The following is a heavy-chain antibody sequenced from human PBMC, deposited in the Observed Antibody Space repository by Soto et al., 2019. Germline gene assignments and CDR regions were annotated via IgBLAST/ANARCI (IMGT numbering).Heavy chain of an antibody. D-gene: IGHD6-13*01. CDR3: AMQQLVRDYFDY. Sequence: ASVKVSCKASGYTFTGYYMHWVRQAPGQGLEWMGWINPNSGGTNYAQKFQGRVTMTRDTSISTAYMELSRLRSDDTAVYYCAMQQLVRDYFDYWDQGTLVTVSS. J-gene: IGHJ4*02. CDR1: GYTFTGYY. V-gene: IGHV1-2*02. CDR2: INPNSGGT.